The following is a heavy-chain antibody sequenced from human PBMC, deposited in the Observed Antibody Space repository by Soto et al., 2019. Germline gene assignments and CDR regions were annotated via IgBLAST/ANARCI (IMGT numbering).Heavy chain of an antibody. J-gene: IGHJ5*02. V-gene: IGHV3-53*01. CDR2: IYSGGST. CDR1: GFTVSSNY. D-gene: IGHD6-13*01. Sequence: PGGSLRPSCAASGFTVSSNYISWVRQAPGKGLEWVSVIYSGGSTYYADSVKGRFTISRDNSKNTLYLQMNSLRAEDTAVYYCARAGYSSSLGWFDPWGQGTLVTVSS. CDR3: ARAGYSSSLGWFDP.